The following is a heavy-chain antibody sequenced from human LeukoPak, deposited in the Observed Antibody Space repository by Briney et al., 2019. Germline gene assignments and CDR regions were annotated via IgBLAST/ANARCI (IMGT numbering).Heavy chain of an antibody. CDR3: AREHEYQLLRPTRTQYHYHCMDV. V-gene: IGHV4-59*01. D-gene: IGHD1-26*01. J-gene: IGHJ6*03. CDR2: IDYSGST. CDR1: GGSISSYY. Sequence: SETLSLTCTVSGGSISSYYWSWIRQPPGRGLEWIGYIDYSGSTNYNPSLKSRVTVSVDTSKNQFSLKLSSVTAADTAVYYCAREHEYQLLRPTRTQYHYHCMDVWGKGTTVTVSS.